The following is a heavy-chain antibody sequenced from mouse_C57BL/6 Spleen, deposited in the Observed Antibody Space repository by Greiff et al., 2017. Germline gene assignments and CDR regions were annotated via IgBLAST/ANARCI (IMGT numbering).Heavy chain of an antibody. J-gene: IGHJ4*01. CDR2: IDPSDSYT. D-gene: IGHD1-1*01. Sequence: QVQLKQPGAELVMPGASVKLSCKASGYTFTSYWMPWVKQRPGQGLEWIGEIDPSDSYTNYNQKFKGKSTLTVDKSSSTAYMQLSSLTSEASAVYYCARITTVVAGGHYYAMDYWGQGTSVTVSS. CDR3: ARITTVVAGGHYYAMDY. V-gene: IGHV1-69*01. CDR1: GYTFTSYW.